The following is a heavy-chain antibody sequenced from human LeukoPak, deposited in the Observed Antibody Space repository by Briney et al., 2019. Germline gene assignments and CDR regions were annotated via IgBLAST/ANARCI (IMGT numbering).Heavy chain of an antibody. CDR1: GYIFTSYD. V-gene: IGHV1-8*03. J-gene: IGHJ4*02. CDR2: MNPNSGNT. D-gene: IGHD1-7*01. CDR3: ARVDNWNYEDY. Sequence: ASVKVSCKASGYIFTSYDINWVRQATGQGLEWMGWMNPNSGNTGYAQKFQGRVTITRNTSISTAYMELSSLRSEDTAVYYCARVDNWNYEDYWGQGTLVTVSS.